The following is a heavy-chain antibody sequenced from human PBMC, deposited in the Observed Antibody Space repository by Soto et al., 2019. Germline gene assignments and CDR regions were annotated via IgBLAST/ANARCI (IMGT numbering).Heavy chain of an antibody. Sequence: QITLKESGPTLVKPTQTLTLTCTFSGFSLSTSGVGVGWIRQPPGKALEWLALIYWNDDKRYSPSLKSRLTITKDTSKNQVVLAMTNMDPVDTATYFCARSFYYDTTGWVEIHHWGPGTLVTVSS. CDR3: ARSFYYDTTGWVEIHH. CDR1: GFSLSTSGVG. D-gene: IGHD3-22*01. CDR2: IYWNDDK. J-gene: IGHJ1*01. V-gene: IGHV2-5*01.